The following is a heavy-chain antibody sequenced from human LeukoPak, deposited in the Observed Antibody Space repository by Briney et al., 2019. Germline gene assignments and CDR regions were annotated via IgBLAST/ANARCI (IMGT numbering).Heavy chain of an antibody. CDR1: GGTFSSYA. V-gene: IGHV1-69*13. D-gene: IGHD3-16*02. CDR3: ARDLGLRLGELSIT. CDR2: IIPIFGTA. J-gene: IGHJ5*02. Sequence: ASVKVSCKASGGTFSSYAISWVRQAPGQGLEWMGGIIPIFGTANYAQKFQGRVTITADESTSTAYMELSSPRSEDTAVYYCARDLGLRLGELSITWGQGTLVTVSS.